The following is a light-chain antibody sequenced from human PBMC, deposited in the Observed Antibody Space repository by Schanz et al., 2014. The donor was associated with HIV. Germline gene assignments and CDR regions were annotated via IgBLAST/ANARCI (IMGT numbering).Light chain of an antibody. V-gene: IGLV1-47*01. CDR3: AAWDDSLNGRV. CDR1: SSNIGSNY. CDR2: RND. J-gene: IGLJ3*02. Sequence: QSVLTQPPSASGTPGQRVTISCSGSSSNIGSNYVYWYQQLPGTAPKLLIYRNDQRPSGVPDRFSASKSGTSASLAISGLQSEDEADYYCAAWDDSLNGRVFGGGTKLTVL.